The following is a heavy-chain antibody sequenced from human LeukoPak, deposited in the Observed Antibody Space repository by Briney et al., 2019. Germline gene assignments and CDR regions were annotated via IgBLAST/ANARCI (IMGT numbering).Heavy chain of an antibody. CDR2: IYYSGST. CDR3: ARYTTYYHDTSGPI. CDR1: GGSISSYY. V-gene: IGHV4-59*01. Sequence: SETLSLTCTVCGGSISSYYWSWIRQPPGKGLEYIGYIYYSGSTNYNPSLKSRVTISVDTSKNQFSLKLSSVTAADTAVYYCARYTTYYHDTSGPIWGQGTMVTVSS. D-gene: IGHD3-22*01. J-gene: IGHJ3*02.